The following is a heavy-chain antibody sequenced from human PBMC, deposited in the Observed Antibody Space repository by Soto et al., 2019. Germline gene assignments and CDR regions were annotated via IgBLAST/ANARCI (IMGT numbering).Heavy chain of an antibody. Sequence: SETLSLTCAVYGGSFSGYYWSWIRQPPGKGLEWIGEINHSGSTNYNPSLKSRVTISVDTSKKQFSLKLSSVTAADTAVYYCARRSPNEGIGISSGWYFDYWGQGTLVTVSS. CDR2: INHSGST. D-gene: IGHD6-19*01. J-gene: IGHJ4*02. CDR3: ARRSPNEGIGISSGWYFDY. V-gene: IGHV4-34*01. CDR1: GGSFSGYY.